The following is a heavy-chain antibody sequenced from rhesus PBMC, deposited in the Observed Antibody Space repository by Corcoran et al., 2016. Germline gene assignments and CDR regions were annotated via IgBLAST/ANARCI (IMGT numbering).Heavy chain of an antibody. CDR1: GFTCSYYY. CDR2: VSNGGGRT. D-gene: IGHD1-38*01. V-gene: IGHV3-178*01. Sequence: EVQLVEYGGGLAKPGGSLGISCAAAGFTCSYYYMEWGRQAPGKGREWCYRVSNGGGRTWYADTVKGRFTITRENAKNTLYLQMNSLRAEDTAVYYCASSPGNRFDVWGPGVLVTVSS. J-gene: IGHJ5-1*01. CDR3: ASSPGNRFDV.